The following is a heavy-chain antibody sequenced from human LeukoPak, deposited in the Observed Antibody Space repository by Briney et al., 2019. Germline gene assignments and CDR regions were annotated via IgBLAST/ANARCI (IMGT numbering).Heavy chain of an antibody. CDR1: GGSISSYY. V-gene: IGHV4-59*01. CDR2: IYYSGST. Sequence: SETLSLTCTVSGGSISSYYWSWIRQPPGEGLEWIGYIYYSGSTNYNPSLKSRVTISVDTSKNQFSLKLSSVTAADTAVYYCARSYSSSSYFDYWGQGTLVPVSS. D-gene: IGHD6-13*01. J-gene: IGHJ4*02. CDR3: ARSYSSSSYFDY.